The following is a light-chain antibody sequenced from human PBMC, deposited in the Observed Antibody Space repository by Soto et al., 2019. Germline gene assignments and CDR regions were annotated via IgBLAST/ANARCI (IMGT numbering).Light chain of an antibody. CDR3: QQYNNWPPWT. CDR1: QSVSSN. CDR2: GAS. J-gene: IGKJ1*01. Sequence: EIVMTQSPATLSVSPGERXTLSCRASQSVSSNLAWYQQKPGQAPRLLIYGASTRATGIPARFSGSGSGTEFTLTIRSLQSEDFAVYYCQQYNNWPPWTFGQGTKVDIK. V-gene: IGKV3-15*01.